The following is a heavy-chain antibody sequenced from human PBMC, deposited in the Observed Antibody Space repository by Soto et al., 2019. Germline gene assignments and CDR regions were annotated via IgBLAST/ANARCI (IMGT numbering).Heavy chain of an antibody. D-gene: IGHD5-18*01. V-gene: IGHV4-31*03. J-gene: IGHJ4*02. Sequence: SETLSLTCTVSGGSISSGGYYWSWIRQHPGKGLEWIGYIYYSGSTYYNPSLKSRVTISVDTSKNQFSLNLSSVTAADTAVYYCARDHPHSYGIYYFDYWGQGTLVTVSS. CDR1: GGSISSGGYY. CDR3: ARDHPHSYGIYYFDY. CDR2: IYYSGST.